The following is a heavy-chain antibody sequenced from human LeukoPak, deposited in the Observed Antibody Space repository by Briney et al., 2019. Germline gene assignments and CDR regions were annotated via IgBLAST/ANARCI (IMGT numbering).Heavy chain of an antibody. D-gene: IGHD5-18*01. Sequence: SGGSLRLSCGASGFIFSSYWVTWVRQAPGRGREGVASIKREGSEKYYGDSVKGRFTISRDNAKHSLYMQMHSLRAEDTAVYYCARADSGSYSRYYYYYMDVSGKGTTVTVSS. J-gene: IGHJ6*03. V-gene: IGHV3-7*04. CDR3: ARADSGSYSRYYYYYMDV. CDR2: IKREGSEK. CDR1: GFIFSSYW.